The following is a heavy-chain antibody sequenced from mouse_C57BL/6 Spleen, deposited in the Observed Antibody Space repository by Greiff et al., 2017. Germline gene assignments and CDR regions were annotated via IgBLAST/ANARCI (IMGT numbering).Heavy chain of an antibody. J-gene: IGHJ4*01. V-gene: IGHV1-55*01. D-gene: IGHD2-1*01. CDR1: GYTFTSYW. CDR3: ANYGNPIYYAIDY. CDR2: IYPGSGST. Sequence: QVQLQQPGAELVKPGASVKMSCKASGYTFTSYWITWVKQRPGQGLEWIGDIYPGSGSTNYNEKFKSKATLTVDTSSSTAYMQLSSLTSEDSAVYYCANYGNPIYYAIDYWGQGTSVTVSS.